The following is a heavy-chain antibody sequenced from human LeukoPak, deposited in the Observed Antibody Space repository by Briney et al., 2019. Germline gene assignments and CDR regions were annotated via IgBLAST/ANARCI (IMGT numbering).Heavy chain of an antibody. J-gene: IGHJ5*02. V-gene: IGHV4-59*10. D-gene: IGHD3-9*01. CDR3: ARAGDILTGYNWFDP. CDR1: GGSFSGYY. CDR2: IYTSGST. Sequence: PSETLSLTCAVYGGSFSGYYWSWIRQPAGKGLEWIGRIYTSGSTNYNPSLKSRVTMSVDTSKNQFSLKLSSVTAADTAVYYCARAGDILTGYNWFDPWGQGTLVTVSS.